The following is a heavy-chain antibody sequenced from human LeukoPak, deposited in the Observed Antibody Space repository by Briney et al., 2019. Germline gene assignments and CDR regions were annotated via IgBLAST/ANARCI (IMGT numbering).Heavy chain of an antibody. CDR1: GGTFSSYA. CDR3: ARDEDGDYPNDY. V-gene: IGHV1-69*05. J-gene: IGHJ4*02. Sequence: ASVKVSCKASGGTFSSYAISWVRQAPGQGLEWMGRIIPIFGTANYAQKFQGRVTITTDESTSTAYMELSSLRSEDTAVYYCARDEDGDYPNDYWGQGTLFTVSS. CDR2: IIPIFGTA. D-gene: IGHD4-17*01.